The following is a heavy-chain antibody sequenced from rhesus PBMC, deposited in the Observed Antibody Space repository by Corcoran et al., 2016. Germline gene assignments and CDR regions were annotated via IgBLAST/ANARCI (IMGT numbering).Heavy chain of an antibody. CDR3: ARDGGYYGLDS. CDR2: IYGRCSST. Sequence: LQLQESGPGLVKPSETLSVTCAVSGGSISSSYWSWIRQAPGKGRVWIGSIYGRCSSTHYNPSIQSRVTLSVDTSKNQLSLKLSSGTTADTAVYYCARDGGYYGLDSWGQGVVVTVSS. CDR1: GGSISSSY. D-gene: IGHD3-34*01. V-gene: IGHV4-169*02. J-gene: IGHJ6*01.